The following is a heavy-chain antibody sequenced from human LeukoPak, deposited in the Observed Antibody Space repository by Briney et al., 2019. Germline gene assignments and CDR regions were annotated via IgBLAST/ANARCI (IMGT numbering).Heavy chain of an antibody. V-gene: IGHV6-1*01. J-gene: IGHJ6*02. CDR2: TYYRSKWYN. CDR1: GDRVSTNNAA. CDR3: ATEKVVIAATHYYGMDV. Sequence: SRTLSLTCAISGDRVSTNNAAWSWIWQSPSRGLEWLGRTYYRSKWYNYYAGSVKSRIIFNPDTSKNQFSLQLNSVTPEDTAVYYCATEKVVIAATHYYGMDVWGQGTTVTVPS. D-gene: IGHD2-15*01.